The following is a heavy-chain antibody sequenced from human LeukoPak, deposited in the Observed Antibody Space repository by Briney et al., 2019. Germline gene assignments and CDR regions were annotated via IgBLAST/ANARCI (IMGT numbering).Heavy chain of an antibody. CDR2: ISAYNGNT. V-gene: IGHV1-18*01. CDR3: ARDLLTYYDFWSALSSYYYYMDV. J-gene: IGHJ6*03. CDR1: GYTFTSYG. D-gene: IGHD3-3*01. Sequence: ASVKVSCKASGYTFTSYGISWVRQAPGQGLEWMGWISAYNGNTNYAQKLQGRVTMTTDTSTSTAYMELRSLRSDDTAVYYCARDLLTYYDFWSALSSYYYYMDVWGKGTTVTVSS.